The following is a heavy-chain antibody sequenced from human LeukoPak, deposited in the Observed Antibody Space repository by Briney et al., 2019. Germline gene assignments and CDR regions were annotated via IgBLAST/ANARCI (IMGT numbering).Heavy chain of an antibody. J-gene: IGHJ4*02. D-gene: IGHD3-22*01. CDR1: GFTFSSYA. Sequence: GGSLRLSCAASGFTFSSYAMSWVRHAPGKGLEWVSAISGSGGSTYYADSVKGRFTISRDNSKNTLYLQMNSLRADDTAVYYCAKGLAPYYYDSSGYDYWGQGTLVTVSS. V-gene: IGHV3-23*01. CDR3: AKGLAPYYYDSSGYDY. CDR2: ISGSGGST.